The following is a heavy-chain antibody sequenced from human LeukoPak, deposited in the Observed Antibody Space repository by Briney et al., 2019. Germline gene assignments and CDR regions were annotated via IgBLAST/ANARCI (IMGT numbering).Heavy chain of an antibody. V-gene: IGHV3-7*04. Sequence: TGGSLRLSCAASGFSFKSYWMSWVRQAPGKGLEWVANIKPDGSEKDYVDSMKGRFTISRDNVNNSLHLQMNSLRAEDTAMYYCTRDEGWYGRGLDVWGQGTTVTVSS. CDR2: IKPDGSEK. CDR1: GFSFKSYW. D-gene: IGHD6-19*01. J-gene: IGHJ6*02. CDR3: TRDEGWYGRGLDV.